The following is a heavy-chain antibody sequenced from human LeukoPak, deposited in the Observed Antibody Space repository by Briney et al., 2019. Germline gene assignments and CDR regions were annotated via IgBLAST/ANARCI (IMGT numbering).Heavy chain of an antibody. CDR3: AKETIPVLLWFGELSP. CDR1: GFTFSSYA. Sequence: GGSLRLSCAASGFTFSSYAMSWVRQAPGKGLEWVSAISGSGGSTYYADSVKGRFTISRDNSKNTLYLQMNSLRAEDTAVYYCAKETIPVLLWFGELSPWGQGTLVTVSS. J-gene: IGHJ5*02. CDR2: ISGSGGST. V-gene: IGHV3-23*01. D-gene: IGHD3-10*01.